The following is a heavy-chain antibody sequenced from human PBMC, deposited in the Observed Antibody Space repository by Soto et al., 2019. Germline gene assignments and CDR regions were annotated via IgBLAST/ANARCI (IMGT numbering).Heavy chain of an antibody. D-gene: IGHD2-2*01. V-gene: IGHV1-69*01. CDR2: IIPIFGTA. CDR1: GGTFSSYA. Sequence: QVQLVQSGAEVKKPGSSVKVSCKASGGTFSSYAISWVRQAPGQGLEWMGGIIPIFGTANYAQKFQGRDTITADESTSTAYMELSSLRSEDTAVYYCAGSTERDCSSTSCLMGLDYGMDVWGQGTTVTVSS. J-gene: IGHJ6*02. CDR3: AGSTERDCSSTSCLMGLDYGMDV.